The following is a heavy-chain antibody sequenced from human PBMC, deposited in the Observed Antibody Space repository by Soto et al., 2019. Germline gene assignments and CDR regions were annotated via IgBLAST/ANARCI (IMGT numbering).Heavy chain of an antibody. V-gene: IGHV3-23*01. Sequence: EVQLLESGGGLVQPGGSLRLSCAASGFTFSTYTMNWFRQAPGKGLGWVSSIGGTGKSTYYADSVKGRFTISRDNSNNTVSLQMSSMRAEDTAVYYCAKERAVAVWGQGTLVTVSS. D-gene: IGHD6-19*01. J-gene: IGHJ4*02. CDR3: AKERAVAV. CDR1: GFTFSTYT. CDR2: IGGTGKST.